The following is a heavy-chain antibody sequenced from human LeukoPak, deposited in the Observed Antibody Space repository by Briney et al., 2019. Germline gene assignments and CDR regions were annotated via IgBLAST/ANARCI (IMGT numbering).Heavy chain of an antibody. CDR3: AKWKAGGYALDI. J-gene: IGHJ3*02. CDR1: GFSFDDYA. D-gene: IGHD3-16*01. V-gene: IGHV3-9*01. CDR2: ISWSSVSI. Sequence: GRSLRLSCAALGFSFDDYAMYWVRQAPGKGLEWVSGISWSSVSIGYADSVKGRFTISRDNAKNSLYLQMNSLKAEDTALYYCAKWKAGGYALDIWGQGTMVTVSS.